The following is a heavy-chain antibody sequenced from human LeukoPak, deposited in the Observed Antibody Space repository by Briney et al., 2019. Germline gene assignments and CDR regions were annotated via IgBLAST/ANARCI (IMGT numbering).Heavy chain of an antibody. CDR1: GFTFSSYA. CDR2: ITGSGGST. Sequence: GGSLRLSCAASGFTFSSYAMSWVRQAPGKGLEWVSAITGSGGSTYYADSVKGRFTISRDNSKNTLYLQMNSLRAEDTAVYYCAKRSYGSGSYNNYFDYWGQGTLVTVSS. V-gene: IGHV3-23*01. D-gene: IGHD3-10*01. J-gene: IGHJ4*02. CDR3: AKRSYGSGSYNNYFDY.